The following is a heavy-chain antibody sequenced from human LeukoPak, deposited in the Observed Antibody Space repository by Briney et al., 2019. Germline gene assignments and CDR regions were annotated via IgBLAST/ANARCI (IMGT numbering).Heavy chain of an antibody. CDR3: AAEFGFSDEVVVPAASDY. J-gene: IGHJ4*02. D-gene: IGHD2-2*01. Sequence: ASVKVSCKASGYTFTSYYMHWVRQAPGQGLEWMGIINPSGGSTSHAQKFQGRVTMTRDTSTSTVYMELSSLRSEDTAVYYCAAEFGFSDEVVVPAASDYWGQGTLVTVSS. CDR1: GYTFTSYY. V-gene: IGHV1-46*01. CDR2: INPSGGST.